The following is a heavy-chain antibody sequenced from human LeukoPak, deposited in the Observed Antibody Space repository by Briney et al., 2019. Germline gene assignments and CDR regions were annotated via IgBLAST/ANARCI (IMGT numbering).Heavy chain of an antibody. V-gene: IGHV5-51*01. D-gene: IGHD5-18*01. CDR2: IYPGDSDA. CDR3: ARQYGYSYGPFDY. CDR1: GYSFTTYW. J-gene: IGHJ4*02. Sequence: GESLKISCKASGYSFTTYWIGWVRQMLGKGLEWMGIIYPGDSDARYSPSFQGQVTISADKSISTAYLQWRSLKASDTAIYYCARQYGYSYGPFDYWGQGTLVTVSS.